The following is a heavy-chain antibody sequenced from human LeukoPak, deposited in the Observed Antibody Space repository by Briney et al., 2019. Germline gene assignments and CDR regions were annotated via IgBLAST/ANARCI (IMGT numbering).Heavy chain of an antibody. CDR3: AKTHSYYYYMDV. CDR2: ISSSSSYI. J-gene: IGHJ6*03. V-gene: IGHV3-21*01. Sequence: PGGSLRLSCAASGFTFSSYWMSWVRQAPGKGLEWVSSISSSSSYIYYADSVKGRFTISRDNAKNSLYLQMNSLRAEDTAVYYCAKTHSYYYYMDVWGKGTTVTVSS. CDR1: GFTFSSYW.